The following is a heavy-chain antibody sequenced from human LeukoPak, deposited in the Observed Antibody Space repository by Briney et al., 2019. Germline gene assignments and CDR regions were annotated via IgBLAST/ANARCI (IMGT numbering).Heavy chain of an antibody. CDR1: GVSITSDTYC. Sequence: SQTLSLTCAVSGVSITSDTYCWSWIRQPPGKGLEWIGYILHSGSTYYNPALKSRVTISIDTSKSQFSLKLSSVTAADTAVYYCARTRDFWSGYFDYWGQGTLVTVSS. J-gene: IGHJ4*02. V-gene: IGHV4-30-2*01. CDR2: ILHSGST. D-gene: IGHD3-3*01. CDR3: ARTRDFWSGYFDY.